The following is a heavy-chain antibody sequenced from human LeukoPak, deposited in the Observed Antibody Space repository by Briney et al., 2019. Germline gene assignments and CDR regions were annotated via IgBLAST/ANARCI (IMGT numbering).Heavy chain of an antibody. CDR3: ARVWEQQLTFDY. V-gene: IGHV3-30-3*01. J-gene: IGHJ4*02. CDR2: ISYDGSNK. Sequence: GGSLRLSCAASGFTFSSYAMHWVRQAPGKGLEWVAVISYDGSNKYYADYVKGRFTISRDNSKNTLYLQMNSLRAEDTAVYYCARVWEQQLTFDYWGQGTLVTVSS. CDR1: GFTFSSYA. D-gene: IGHD6-13*01.